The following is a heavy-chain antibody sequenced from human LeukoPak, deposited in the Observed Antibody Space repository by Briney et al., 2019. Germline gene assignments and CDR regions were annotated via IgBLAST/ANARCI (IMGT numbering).Heavy chain of an antibody. CDR2: ICYSGST. CDR1: GGSISSSSYC. Sequence: SETLSLTCTVSGGSISSSSYCWGWIRQPPGKGLEWIGTICYSGSTYFNPSLKNRVTISVDSSKNQFSLKLSSVTAADTAVYYCAREMYYYGSARRYYYYMDVWGKGTTVTVSS. D-gene: IGHD3-10*01. CDR3: AREMYYYGSARRYYYYMDV. J-gene: IGHJ6*03. V-gene: IGHV4-39*07.